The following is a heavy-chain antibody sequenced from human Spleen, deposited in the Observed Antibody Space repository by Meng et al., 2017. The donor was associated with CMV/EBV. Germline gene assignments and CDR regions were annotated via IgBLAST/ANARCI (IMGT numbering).Heavy chain of an antibody. CDR3: AREAMWLNWFDP. CDR2: IYSNGIT. D-gene: IGHD5-12*01. Sequence: TVSGDSVRSYAAYCAWIRQPPGKGPEWIGYIYSNGITFHNPSLKSRLTLSIDTSRNQFSLKLTSVTAADTAVYFCAREAMWLNWFDPWGQGTLVTVSS. V-gene: IGHV4-30-4*08. J-gene: IGHJ5*02. CDR1: GDSVRSYAAY.